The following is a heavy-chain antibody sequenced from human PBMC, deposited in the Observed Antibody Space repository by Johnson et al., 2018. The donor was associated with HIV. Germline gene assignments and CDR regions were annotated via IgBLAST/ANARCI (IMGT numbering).Heavy chain of an antibody. CDR2: INWNGGRT. CDR1: GFTFDDYG. J-gene: IGHJ3*02. D-gene: IGHD7-27*01. CDR3: AKSTNRKLGIGNDAFDI. Sequence: EVQLVESGGGVVRPGGSLRLSCAAAGFTFDDYGMSWVRQAPGKGLEWVSGINWNGGRTGYVDSMKGRFTISRDNAKNSLYLQMNSLRAEDTALYYCAKSTNRKLGIGNDAFDIWGQGTMVTVSS. V-gene: IGHV3-20*04.